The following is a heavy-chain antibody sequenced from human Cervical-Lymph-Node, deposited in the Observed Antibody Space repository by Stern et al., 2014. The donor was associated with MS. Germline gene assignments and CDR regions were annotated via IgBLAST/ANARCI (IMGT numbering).Heavy chain of an antibody. CDR3: ARDPRLVIRAHYYYYGMDV. J-gene: IGHJ6*02. V-gene: IGHV1-2*02. CDR2: INPNSGDT. D-gene: IGHD3-9*01. Sequence: VQLVESGAEVKKPGASVKVSCKASGYTFTGYSMHWVRQAPGQGLEWMGWINPNSGDTHYAQKFQGRVTVTRDTSITTAYMELTRLRSDDTAVYYCARDPRLVIRAHYYYYGMDVWGQGTTVIVSS. CDR1: GYTFTGYS.